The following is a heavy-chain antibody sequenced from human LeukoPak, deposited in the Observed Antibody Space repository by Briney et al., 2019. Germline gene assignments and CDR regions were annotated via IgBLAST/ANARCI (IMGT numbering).Heavy chain of an antibody. CDR3: AKDIGWFDP. V-gene: IGHV3-23*01. Sequence: GESLKISCAASGFTFRSYAMNWVRQAPGKGLEWVSAISGTGDSPHYADSVKGRFTISRDNSKNTLYLQMNSLRAEDTAFYYCAKDIGWFDPWGQGTLVTVSS. J-gene: IGHJ5*02. CDR1: GFTFRSYA. CDR2: ISGTGDSP.